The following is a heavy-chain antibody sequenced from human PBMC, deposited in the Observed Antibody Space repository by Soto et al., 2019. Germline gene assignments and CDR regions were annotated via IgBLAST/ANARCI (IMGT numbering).Heavy chain of an antibody. CDR3: ARGVLRYFDWSANYYYFDY. J-gene: IGHJ4*02. D-gene: IGHD3-9*01. CDR2: IIPIFGTA. Sequence: SVKVSCKASGGTFSSYAISWVRQAPGQGLGWMGGIIPIFGTANYAQKFQGRVTITADESTSTAYMELSSLRSEDTAVYYCARGVLRYFDWSANYYYFDYWGQGTLVTVSS. V-gene: IGHV1-69*13. CDR1: GGTFSSYA.